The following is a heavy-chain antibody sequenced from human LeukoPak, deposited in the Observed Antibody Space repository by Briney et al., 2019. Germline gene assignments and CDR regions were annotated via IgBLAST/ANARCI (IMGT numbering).Heavy chain of an antibody. J-gene: IGHJ4*02. CDR2: IYYSGST. CDR3: ARGMVRGVIRGCFNY. D-gene: IGHD3-10*01. Sequence: SETLSLTCTVSGGSISSSSYYWGWIRQPPGKGLEWIGSIYYSGSTYYNPSLKSRVTISVDTSKNQFSLKLSSLTAADTAVYYCARGMVRGVIRGCFNYWGQGTLVTVSS. CDR1: GGSISSSSYY. V-gene: IGHV4-39*01.